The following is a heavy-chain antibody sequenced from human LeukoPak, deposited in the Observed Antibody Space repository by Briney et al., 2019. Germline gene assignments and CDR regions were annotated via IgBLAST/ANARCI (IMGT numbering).Heavy chain of an antibody. CDR3: ARDYAVGESFDI. V-gene: IGHV3-21*01. J-gene: IGHJ3*02. CDR2: ISSSSNYV. CDR1: GFTFSSYN. Sequence: GGSLRLSCAASGFTFSSYNMNWVRQTPGKGLEWVSSISSSSNYVYYADSVKGRFTISRDNAKNSLYLQMNSLRAEDTAVYYCARDYAVGESFDIWGQGTLVTVSS. D-gene: IGHD3-16*01.